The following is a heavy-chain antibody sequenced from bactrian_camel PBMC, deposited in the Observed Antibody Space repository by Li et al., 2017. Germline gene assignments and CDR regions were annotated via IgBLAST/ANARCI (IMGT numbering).Heavy chain of an antibody. D-gene: IGHD4*01. CDR1: GNGDGSGY. V-gene: IGHV3S40*01. CDR3: AVYDAYAGRCSFREDVYDY. CDR2: IYSGDGSA. J-gene: IGHJ4*01. Sequence: EVQLVESGGGSVQLGGSLTLSCAVSGNGDGSGYWCTGWFRQAPGQEREAVAAIYSGDGSAIYTDSAKGRFTISQDNASKTVVLQMNCLKPEDTAMYHCAVYDAYAGRCSFREDVYDYWGRGTQVTDS.